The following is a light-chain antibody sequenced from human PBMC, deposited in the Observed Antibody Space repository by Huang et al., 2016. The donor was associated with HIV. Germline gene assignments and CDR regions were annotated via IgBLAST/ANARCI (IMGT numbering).Light chain of an antibody. V-gene: IGKV1-39*01. CDR2: GAS. CDR1: ESISNY. CDR3: LQTYSTPPT. J-gene: IGKJ1*01. Sequence: DIQMTQSPSSLSASVGYRVTITCRASESISNYLNWYQQTPGKAPQFLIYGASSLQSGVPSRFSGSASETDFTLTISSLQPEDFASYYCLQTYSTPPTFGQGTRMEI.